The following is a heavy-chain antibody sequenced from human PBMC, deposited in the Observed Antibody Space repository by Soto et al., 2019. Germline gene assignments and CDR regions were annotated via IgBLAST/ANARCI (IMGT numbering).Heavy chain of an antibody. CDR3: ARGGGFIAGDMVWFDP. Sequence: SETLSLTCAVYGGSSSGYYWSWIRQPPGKGLEWIGEINHRGTINYNPSLRSRVTISVDTSKNEFSLKLSSVTAADTAVYYCARGGGFIAGDMVWFDPWGQGTLVTVSS. CDR1: GGSSSGYY. V-gene: IGHV4-34*01. D-gene: IGHD6-13*01. CDR2: INHRGTI. J-gene: IGHJ5*02.